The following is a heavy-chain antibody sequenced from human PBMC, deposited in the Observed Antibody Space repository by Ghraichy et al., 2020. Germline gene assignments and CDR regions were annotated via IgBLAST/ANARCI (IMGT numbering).Heavy chain of an antibody. D-gene: IGHD5-12*01. CDR1: GYTFTGYY. J-gene: IGHJ6*02. CDR3: ARDRGRGYSGYDLWYYYYYGMDV. Sequence: ASVKVSCKASGYTFTGYYMHWVRQAPGQGLEWMGWINPNSGGTNYAQKFQGRVTMTRDTSISTAYMELSRLRSDDTAVYYCARDRGRGYSGYDLWYYYYYGMDVWGQGTTVTVSS. CDR2: INPNSGGT. V-gene: IGHV1-2*02.